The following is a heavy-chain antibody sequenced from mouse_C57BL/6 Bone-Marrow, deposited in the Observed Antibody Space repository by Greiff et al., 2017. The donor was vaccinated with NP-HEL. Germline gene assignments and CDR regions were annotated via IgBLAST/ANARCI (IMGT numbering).Heavy chain of an antibody. CDR2: IDPENGDT. Sequence: VQLQQSGAELVRPGASVKLSCTASGFNIKDDYMHWVKQRPEQGLEWIGWIDPENGDTEYASKFQGKATITADTSSYTAYLQLSSLTSEDTAVYYCTKDKANWDERYYAMDYWGQGTSVTVSS. CDR3: TKDKANWDERYYAMDY. CDR1: GFNIKDDY. V-gene: IGHV14-4*01. D-gene: IGHD4-1*01. J-gene: IGHJ4*01.